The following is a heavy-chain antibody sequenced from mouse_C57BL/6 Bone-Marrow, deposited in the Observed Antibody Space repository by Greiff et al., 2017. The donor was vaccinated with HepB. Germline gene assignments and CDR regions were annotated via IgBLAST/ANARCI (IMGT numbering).Heavy chain of an antibody. V-gene: IGHV1-19*01. CDR3: ARDGRVFAY. CDR2: INPYNGGT. J-gene: IGHJ3*01. D-gene: IGHD1-1*01. Sequence: VQLQQSGPELVKPGASVKMSCKASGYTFTDYYMHWVKQSPGKSLEWIGVINPYNGGTSYNQKFKGKATLTVDKSSSTAYMELNRLTSEDSAVYYCARDGRVFAYWGQGTLVTVSA. CDR1: GYTFTDYY.